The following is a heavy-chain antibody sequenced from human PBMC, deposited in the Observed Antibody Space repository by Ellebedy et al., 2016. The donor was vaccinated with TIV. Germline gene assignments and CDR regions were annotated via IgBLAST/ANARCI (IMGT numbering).Heavy chain of an antibody. D-gene: IGHD6-6*01. Sequence: PAGSLRLSCAASAFSFSNSWMDWVRHAPGRGLEWVANIKYDGSERYYVASVKGRFTISRDNGKNSLYLQMNSLRAEDTAVYYCARDHVGTGRPAGFDYWGLGTLVTVSS. CDR2: IKYDGSER. CDR1: AFSFSNSW. V-gene: IGHV3-7*01. J-gene: IGHJ4*02. CDR3: ARDHVGTGRPAGFDY.